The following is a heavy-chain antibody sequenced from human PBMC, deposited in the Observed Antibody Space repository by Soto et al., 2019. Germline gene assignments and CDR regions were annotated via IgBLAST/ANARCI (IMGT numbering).Heavy chain of an antibody. CDR1: GGTFSNYA. J-gene: IGHJ4*02. V-gene: IGHV1-69*12. D-gene: IGHD6-13*01. Sequence: QVQLVQSGAEVKKPGSSVKVSCKASGGTFSNYAISWVRQAPGQGLEWMGGIITIFGTTNYAQRFQGRVTITADESTSTAYMGLSSLRSEDTAVYYCARVSSSWYKDYFDYWGQGTLVTVSS. CDR2: IITIFGTT. CDR3: ARVSSSWYKDYFDY.